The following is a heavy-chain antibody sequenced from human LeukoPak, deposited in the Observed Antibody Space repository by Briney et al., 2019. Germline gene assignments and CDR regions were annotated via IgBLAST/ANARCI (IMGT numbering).Heavy chain of an antibody. V-gene: IGHV3-30*02. CDR1: GFTFSSYA. D-gene: IGHD2-8*02. J-gene: IGHJ4*02. Sequence: QTGGSLRLSCAASGFTFSSYAMHWVRQGPGKGLEWVAYMAHHGSNKYYADSVKGRFTISRDNSKRTLYLQMNNLRADDTAVYYCAKDGSWSCTDWGQGALVTVSS. CDR3: AKDGSWSCTD. CDR2: MAHHGSNK.